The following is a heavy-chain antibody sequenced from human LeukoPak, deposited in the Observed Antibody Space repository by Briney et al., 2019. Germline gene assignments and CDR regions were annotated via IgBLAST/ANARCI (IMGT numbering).Heavy chain of an antibody. Sequence: ASVKVSCKASGYTFTSYGISWVRQAPGQGLEWMGWISAYNGNTNYAQKLQGRVTMTTDTSTSTAYMELNSLRSEDTAVYYCATRATGWTVFDHWGQGTLVTVSS. D-gene: IGHD6-19*01. CDR3: ATRATGWTVFDH. CDR2: ISAYNGNT. V-gene: IGHV1-18*01. CDR1: GYTFTSYG. J-gene: IGHJ4*02.